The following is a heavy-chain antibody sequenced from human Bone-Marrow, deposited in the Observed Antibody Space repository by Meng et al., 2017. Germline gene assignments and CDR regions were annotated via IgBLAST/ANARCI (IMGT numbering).Heavy chain of an antibody. V-gene: IGHV3-20*04. CDR1: GFTFDDYG. J-gene: IGHJ6*02. CDR2: FNWNGDNT. D-gene: IGHD4-17*01. CDR3: ARVPTTVTIGVGMDV. Sequence: GESLKISCAASGFTFDDYGMSWVRQVPGKGLEWVSGFNWNGDNTGYADSVKGRFTISRDNAKNSLYLQMNSLRAEDTALYYCARVPTTVTIGVGMDVWGQGTTVTVSS.